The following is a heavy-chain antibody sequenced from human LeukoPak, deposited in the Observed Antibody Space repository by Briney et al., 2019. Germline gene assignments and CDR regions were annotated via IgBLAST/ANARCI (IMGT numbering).Heavy chain of an antibody. V-gene: IGHV1-18*04. CDR1: GYTFTSYY. Sequence: ASVKVSCKASGYTFTSYYMHWVRQAPGQGLEWMGWISAYNGNTNYAQKLQGRVTMTTDTSTSTAYMELRSLRSDDTAVYYCARDKVLRFLEWLPQSYYFDYWGQGTLVTVSS. D-gene: IGHD3-3*01. CDR3: ARDKVLRFLEWLPQSYYFDY. J-gene: IGHJ4*02. CDR2: ISAYNGNT.